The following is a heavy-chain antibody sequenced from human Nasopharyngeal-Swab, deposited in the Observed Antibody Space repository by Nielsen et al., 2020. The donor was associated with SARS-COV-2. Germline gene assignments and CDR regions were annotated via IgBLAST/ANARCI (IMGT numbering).Heavy chain of an antibody. CDR1: GGSISSSSYY. J-gene: IGHJ4*02. CDR2: INYTGST. Sequence: SETLSLTCTVSGGSISSSSYYWGWTRQPPGKGLEWIGSINYTGSTYYNPSLKSRVTISVDTSKNQFSLKLSSVTAADTAVYYCAGRAVSSWYFDYWGQGTLVTVSS. V-gene: IGHV4-39*01. D-gene: IGHD3-10*01. CDR3: AGRAVSSWYFDY.